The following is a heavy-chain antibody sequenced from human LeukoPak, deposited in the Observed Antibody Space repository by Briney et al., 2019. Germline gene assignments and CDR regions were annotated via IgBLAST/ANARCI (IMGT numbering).Heavy chain of an antibody. CDR1: GFTFSSYA. J-gene: IGHJ5*02. V-gene: IGHV3-30*04. CDR2: ISYDGSNK. CDR3: AKGFEMVLGNWFDP. Sequence: PGGSLRLSCAASGFTFSSYAMHWVRQAPGKGLEWVAVISYDGSNKYYADSVKGRFTISRDNSKNTLYLQMNSLRAEDTAVYYCAKGFEMVLGNWFDPWGQGTLVTVSS. D-gene: IGHD4/OR15-4a*01.